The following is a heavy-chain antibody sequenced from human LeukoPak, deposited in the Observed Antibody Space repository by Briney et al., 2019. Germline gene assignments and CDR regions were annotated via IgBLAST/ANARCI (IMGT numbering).Heavy chain of an antibody. CDR2: ISGSGGST. CDR3: AKAPTTVVTPVGYYFDY. Sequence: GGSLRLSCAASGFTFSSYAMSWVRQAPGKGLECVSAISGSGGSTYYADSVKGRFTISRDNSKNTLYLQMNSLRAEDTAVYYCAKAPTTVVTPVGYYFDYWGQGTLVTVSS. CDR1: GFTFSSYA. V-gene: IGHV3-23*01. J-gene: IGHJ4*02. D-gene: IGHD4-23*01.